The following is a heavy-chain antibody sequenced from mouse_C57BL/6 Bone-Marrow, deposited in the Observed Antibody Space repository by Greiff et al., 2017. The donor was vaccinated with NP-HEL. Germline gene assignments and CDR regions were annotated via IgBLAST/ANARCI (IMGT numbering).Heavy chain of an antibody. CDR3: ARSEGYYYGRSYWYFDV. V-gene: IGHV2-2*01. CDR1: GFSLTSYG. J-gene: IGHJ1*03. D-gene: IGHD1-1*01. Sequence: VQLQQSGPGLVQPSQSLSITCTVSGFSLTSYGVHWVRQSPGKGLEWLGVIWSGGSTDYNAAFISRLSISKDNSKSQIFFKMNSLQADDTAIYYCARSEGYYYGRSYWYFDVWGTGTTVTVSS. CDR2: IWSGGST.